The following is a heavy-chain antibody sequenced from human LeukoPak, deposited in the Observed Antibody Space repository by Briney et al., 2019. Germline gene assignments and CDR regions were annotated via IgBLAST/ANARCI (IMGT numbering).Heavy chain of an antibody. V-gene: IGHV4-4*07. CDR2: IYTSGGT. CDR3: ARAKQVAYYYYYMDV. CDR1: GGSISSYY. J-gene: IGHJ6*03. Sequence: PSETLSLTCTVSGGSISSYYWSWIRQPAGKGLEWIGRIYTSGGTNYNPSLKSRVTMSLDTSKNQFSLKLSSVTAADTAVYYCARAKQVAYYYYYMDVWGKGTTVTVSS. D-gene: IGHD6-6*01.